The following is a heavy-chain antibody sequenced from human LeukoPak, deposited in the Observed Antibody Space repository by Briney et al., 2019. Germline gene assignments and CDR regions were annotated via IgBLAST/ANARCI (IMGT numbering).Heavy chain of an antibody. J-gene: IGHJ6*02. D-gene: IGHD6-13*01. CDR3: ARSDSRYSSSWYEDYYYGMDV. Sequence: ASVKVSCKASGYTFTSYYMHWVRQAPGQGLEWMGIINPSGGSTSYAQKFQGRVTMTRDTSTSTVYMELSSLRSEDTAVYYCARSDSRYSSSWYEDYYYGMDVWGQGTTVTVSS. CDR2: INPSGGST. CDR1: GYTFTSYY. V-gene: IGHV1-46*01.